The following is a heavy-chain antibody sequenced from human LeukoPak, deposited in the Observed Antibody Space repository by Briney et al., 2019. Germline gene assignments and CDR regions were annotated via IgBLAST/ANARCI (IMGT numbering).Heavy chain of an antibody. Sequence: LTGGSLRLSCAASGFTFSSYGMTWVRQAPGKGLEWVSAISGSGGSTYYADSVKGRFTISRDNSKNTLYLQMNSLRAEDTALYYCAKDASMSWQQLVLYYFDYWGQGTLVAVSS. V-gene: IGHV3-23*01. D-gene: IGHD6-13*01. CDR2: ISGSGGST. CDR3: AKDASMSWQQLVLYYFDY. CDR1: GFTFSSYG. J-gene: IGHJ4*02.